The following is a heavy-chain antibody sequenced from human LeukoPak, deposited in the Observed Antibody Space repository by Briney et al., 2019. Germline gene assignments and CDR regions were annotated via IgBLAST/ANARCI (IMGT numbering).Heavy chain of an antibody. J-gene: IGHJ4*02. V-gene: IGHV4-61*02. CDR3: ARGVVAAAGRTFDF. Sequence: SETLSLTCTVSGGSISSSSYYWSWIRQPAGKGLEWIGRIYTSGSTNYNPSLKSRVTMSVDTSKNQFSLKLSSVTAADTAVYYCARGVVAAAGRTFDFWGQGTLVTVSS. CDR2: IYTSGST. D-gene: IGHD6-13*01. CDR1: GGSISSSSYY.